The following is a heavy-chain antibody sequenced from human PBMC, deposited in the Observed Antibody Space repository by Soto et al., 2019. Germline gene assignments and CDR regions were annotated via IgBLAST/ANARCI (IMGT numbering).Heavy chain of an antibody. CDR2: INPTNSGT. CDR3: ARGITSRLVFYYYYMDV. Sequence: QVQLVQSGAEVKKPGASVKVSCKASGYTFTDYYIHWVPRAPGQGLQWLGWINPTNSGTRYARSFRGRVTVTRDTSISTAYMELSSLRSDDTAVYYCARGITSRLVFYYYYMDVWGVGTTVTVSS. CDR1: GYTFTDYY. J-gene: IGHJ6*03. V-gene: IGHV1-2*02.